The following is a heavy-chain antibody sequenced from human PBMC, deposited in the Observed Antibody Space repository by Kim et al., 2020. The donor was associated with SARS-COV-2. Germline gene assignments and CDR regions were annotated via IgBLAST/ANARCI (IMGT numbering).Heavy chain of an antibody. Sequence: SETLSLTCTVSGGSISSSSYYWGWIRQPPGKGLEWIGSIYYSGSTYYNPSLKSRVTISVDTSKNQFSLKLSSVTAADTAVYYCATRSHITIFGVVISEKNYYYYGMDVWGQGTTVTVSS. CDR3: ATRSHITIFGVVISEKNYYYYGMDV. V-gene: IGHV4-39*01. D-gene: IGHD3-3*01. J-gene: IGHJ6*02. CDR1: GGSISSSSYY. CDR2: IYYSGST.